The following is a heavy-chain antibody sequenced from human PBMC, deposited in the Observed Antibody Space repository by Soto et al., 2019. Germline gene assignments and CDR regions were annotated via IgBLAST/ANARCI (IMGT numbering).Heavy chain of an antibody. CDR3: ARVGITMVRGVRYYFDY. V-gene: IGHV4-59*01. D-gene: IGHD3-10*01. J-gene: IGHJ4*02. CDR1: GGSISSYY. Sequence: PSETLSLTCTVSGGSISSYYWSWIRQPPGKGLEWIGYIYYSGSTNYNPSLKSRVTISVDTSKNQFSLKLSSVTAADTAVYYCARVGITMVRGVRYYFDYWGQGTMVTVYS. CDR2: IYYSGST.